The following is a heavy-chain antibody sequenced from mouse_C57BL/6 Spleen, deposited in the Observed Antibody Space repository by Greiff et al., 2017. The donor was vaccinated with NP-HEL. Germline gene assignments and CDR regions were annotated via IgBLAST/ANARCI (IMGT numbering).Heavy chain of an antibody. V-gene: IGHV1-64*01. CDR1: GYTFTSYW. Sequence: QVQLQQPGAELVKPGASVKLSCTASGYTFTSYWMHWVKQRPGQGLEWIGMIHPNSGSTNYNEKFKSKATLTVDKSSSTAYMQLSSLTSEDSAVYYCAREGDGYAFAYWGQGTLVTVSA. CDR3: AREGDGYAFAY. D-gene: IGHD2-3*01. J-gene: IGHJ3*01. CDR2: IHPNSGST.